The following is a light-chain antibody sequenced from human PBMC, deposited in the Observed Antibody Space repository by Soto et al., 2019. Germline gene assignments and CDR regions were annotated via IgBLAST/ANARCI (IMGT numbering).Light chain of an antibody. CDR2: GAS. Sequence: EIVLTQSPAPLSLSPGERATLFFRASQSVGYHLAWYQQKPGQAPRLVIYGASTRAADVPARFSGGGSGTEFTLTISSLQSEDFAEYHCQQYNNWPQTFGQGTKVDI. CDR3: QQYNNWPQT. J-gene: IGKJ1*01. CDR1: QSVGYH. V-gene: IGKV3-15*01.